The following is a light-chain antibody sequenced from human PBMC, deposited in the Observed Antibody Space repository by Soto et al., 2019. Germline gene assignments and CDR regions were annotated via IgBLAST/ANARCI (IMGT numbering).Light chain of an antibody. Sequence: AIRMTQSPFSLSASVGDRVTITCWASQGISSYLAWYQQKPAKAPKLFIYYASSLQSVVPSRFSGSGSGTDYTLTISSLQPEDFATYYCQQYYSTLYTFGQGTKLEIK. CDR1: QGISSY. J-gene: IGKJ2*01. V-gene: IGKV1D-43*01. CDR3: QQYYSTLYT. CDR2: YAS.